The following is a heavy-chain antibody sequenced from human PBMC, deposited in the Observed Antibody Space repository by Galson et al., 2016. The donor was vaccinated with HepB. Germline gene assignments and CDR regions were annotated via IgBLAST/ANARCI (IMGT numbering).Heavy chain of an antibody. CDR2: INPKSGGT. D-gene: IGHD5-12*01. Sequence: SVKVSCKASGYTFAAYYIHWVRLAPGQGLEWLGWINPKSGGTSYAQKLQGRVTMTRDTSITTAYMELNRLRSDDTAVYYCARRIVATIPSYYYYGMDVWGQGTTVTVSS. J-gene: IGHJ6*02. CDR1: GYTFAAYY. CDR3: ARRIVATIPSYYYYGMDV. V-gene: IGHV1-2*02.